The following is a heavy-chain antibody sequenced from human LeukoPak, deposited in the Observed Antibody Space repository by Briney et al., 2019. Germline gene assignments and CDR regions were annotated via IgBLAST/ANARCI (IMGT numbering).Heavy chain of an antibody. CDR1: GYTFTGYY. D-gene: IGHD3-10*01. CDR3: ARVVRGVTSGWFDP. J-gene: IGHJ5*02. Sequence: ASVKVSCKASGYTFTGYYMHWVRQAPGQGLEWMGWINPNSGGTNYAQKFQGRVTMTRDTSISTAYMELSRLRSDDTAVYYCARVVRGVTSGWFDPWGQGTLVTVSS. V-gene: IGHV1-2*02. CDR2: INPNSGGT.